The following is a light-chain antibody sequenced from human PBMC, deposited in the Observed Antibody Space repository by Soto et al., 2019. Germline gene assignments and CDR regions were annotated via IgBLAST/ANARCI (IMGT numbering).Light chain of an antibody. CDR1: QGISSY. J-gene: IGKJ1*01. CDR2: AAS. V-gene: IGKV1-9*01. CDR3: QQLNSYPRA. Sequence: IQLTQSPSSLSASVGDRVTITCRASQGISSYLAWYQQKPGKAPKLLIYAASTLQSGVPSRFSGSGSGTAFTLTISSLQPEDFATYDCQQLNSYPRAFGQGTKVEIK.